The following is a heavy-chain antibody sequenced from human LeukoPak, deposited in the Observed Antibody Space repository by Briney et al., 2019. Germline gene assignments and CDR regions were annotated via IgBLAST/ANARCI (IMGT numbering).Heavy chain of an antibody. D-gene: IGHD3-10*01. CDR3: ARVKTYYGSGSYRLDCLFDP. V-gene: IGHV3-21*01. Sequence: GGSLRLSCAASGFTFSSYSMNWVRQAPGKGLEWVSSISSSSSYIYYADSVKGRFTISRDNAKNSLYLQMNSLRAEDTAVYYCARVKTYYGSGSYRLDCLFDPWGQGTLVTVSS. J-gene: IGHJ5*02. CDR2: ISSSSSYI. CDR1: GFTFSSYS.